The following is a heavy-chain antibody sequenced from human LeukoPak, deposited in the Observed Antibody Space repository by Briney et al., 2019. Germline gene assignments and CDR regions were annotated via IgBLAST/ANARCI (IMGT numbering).Heavy chain of an antibody. CDR3: ARDQIESGWHKNRAFDI. D-gene: IGHD6-19*01. J-gene: IGHJ3*02. CDR2: HYYSGST. CDR1: GASINSSGYY. Sequence: SETLSLTCTVSGASINSSGYYWGWIRQPPGKGLEWIGSHYYSGSTYYNPSLKSRVTISVDTSKNHFSLKLNSVTAADTAVYYCARDQIESGWHKNRAFDIWGQGTMVTVSS. V-gene: IGHV4-39*02.